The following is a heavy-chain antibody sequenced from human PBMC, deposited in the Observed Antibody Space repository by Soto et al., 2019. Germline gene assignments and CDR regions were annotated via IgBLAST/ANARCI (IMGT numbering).Heavy chain of an antibody. CDR2: IIPILGIA. CDR3: ASVRGNYDILTGYGAFDI. J-gene: IGHJ3*02. D-gene: IGHD3-9*01. CDR1: GGTFSSYT. V-gene: IGHV1-69*02. Sequence: QVQLVQSGAEVKKPGSSVKVSCKASGGTFSSYTISWVRQAPGQGLEWMGRIIPILGIANYAQKFQGRVTITADKSTSTAYMELSRLRSEDTAVDYCASVRGNYDILTGYGAFDIWGQGTMVTVSS.